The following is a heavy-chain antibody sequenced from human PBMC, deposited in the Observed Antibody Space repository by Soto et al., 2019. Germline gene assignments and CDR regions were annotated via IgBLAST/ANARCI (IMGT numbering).Heavy chain of an antibody. J-gene: IGHJ4*01. CDR3: ARHDGFSSGWIFDY. CDR1: GGSISSGDYY. V-gene: IGHV4-30-4*01. Sequence: SETLSLTCTVSGGSISSGDYYWSWIRQPPGKGLEWIGYIYYSGSTYSNPSLKSRVTISVDTSNNQLSLKLRSVTAADTAVYYCARHDGFSSGWIFDYWGHGTLVTVSS. D-gene: IGHD6-19*01. CDR2: IYYSGST.